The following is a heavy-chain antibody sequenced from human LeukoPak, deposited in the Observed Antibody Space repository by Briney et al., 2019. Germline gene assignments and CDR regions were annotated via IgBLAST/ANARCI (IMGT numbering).Heavy chain of an antibody. CDR1: GFTVSSNY. CDR3: ARVQRLGPYDVFDI. V-gene: IGHV3-53*01. CDR2: IYSGGTT. Sequence: GGSLRLSCAASGFTVSSNYMSWVRQAPGKGLEWVSVIYSGGTTNYADSVRGRFTISRDSPENTLYLQMNNLRAEDTAVYHCARVQRLGPYDVFDIWGQGTMVTVSS. J-gene: IGHJ3*02.